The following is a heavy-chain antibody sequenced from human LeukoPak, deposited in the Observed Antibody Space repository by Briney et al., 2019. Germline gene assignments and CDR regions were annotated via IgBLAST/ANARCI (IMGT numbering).Heavy chain of an antibody. J-gene: IGHJ6*02. CDR3: ARVNKPADYEYYGLDV. V-gene: IGHV3-23*01. D-gene: IGHD1/OR15-1a*01. CDR1: GFTFSSYA. CDR2: ISGSGGST. Sequence: PGGSLRLSCAASGFTFSSYAMSWVRQAPGKGLEWVSAISGSGGSTYYADSVKGRFTVSRDNAKNSMYLQMTSLRAEDTAVYYCARVNKPADYEYYGLDVWGQGTTVTISS.